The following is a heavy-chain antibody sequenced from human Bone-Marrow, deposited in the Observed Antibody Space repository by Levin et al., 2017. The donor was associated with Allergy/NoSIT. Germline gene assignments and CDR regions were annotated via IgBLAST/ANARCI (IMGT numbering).Heavy chain of an antibody. V-gene: IGHV3-23*01. Sequence: GGSLRLSCAVSGFTFSTYAMSWVRQAPGQGLEWVSGISASGGTTYYADSVKGRFTISRDNSKNTLYLQMNSLRAEDTAVYYCAKTVVVPGDSYYGMDVWGQGTTVTVSS. D-gene: IGHD2-2*01. CDR1: GFTFSTYA. CDR3: AKTVVVPGDSYYGMDV. CDR2: ISASGGTT. J-gene: IGHJ6*02.